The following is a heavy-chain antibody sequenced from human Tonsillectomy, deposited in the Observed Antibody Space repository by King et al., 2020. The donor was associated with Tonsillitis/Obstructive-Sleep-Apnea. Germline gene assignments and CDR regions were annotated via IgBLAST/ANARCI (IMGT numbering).Heavy chain of an antibody. CDR3: AREGGRSSGGYGDFFDY. V-gene: IGHV3-30*04. CDR1: GFTFSSYA. Sequence: VQLVESGGGVVQPGRSLRLSCAASGFTFSSYAMHWVRQAPGKGLEWVVVLSYDGSIKYYADSVKGRFTTSRDNSKNTLYLQMNSLRAEDTAVYYCAREGGRSSGGYGDFFDYWGQGTLVTVSS. J-gene: IGHJ4*02. D-gene: IGHD6-19*01. CDR2: LSYDGSIK.